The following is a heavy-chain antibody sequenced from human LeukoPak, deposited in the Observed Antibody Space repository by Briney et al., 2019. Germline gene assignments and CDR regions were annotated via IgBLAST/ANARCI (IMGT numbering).Heavy chain of an antibody. Sequence: PGGSLRLSCIGSGFNFGDYPMSWVRQAPGKGPEWVAFIRSKAFGRTTDYAASVKGTFPISRADSTSIVYLQMDSLKTEDTGLYYCTRGTQYTYYGSGSYLFDYWGQGSRVTVSS. CDR1: GFNFGDYP. CDR2: IRSKAFGRTT. V-gene: IGHV3-49*04. CDR3: TRGTQYTYYGSGSYLFDY. D-gene: IGHD3-10*01. J-gene: IGHJ4*02.